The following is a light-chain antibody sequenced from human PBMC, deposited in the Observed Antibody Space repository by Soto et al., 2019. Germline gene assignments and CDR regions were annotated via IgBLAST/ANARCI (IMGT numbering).Light chain of an antibody. V-gene: IGLV4-69*01. CDR2: VNSDGTH. CDR3: QTWGTGIVV. CDR1: SGHRTYA. Sequence: QLVLTQSPSASASLGASVKLTCTLNSGHRTYAIAWHQQQPEKGPRYLMKVNSDGTHSKGDGIPDRFSGSSSGAERYLTISSLQSEDEADYHCQTWGTGIVVFGGGTKVTVL. J-gene: IGLJ2*01.